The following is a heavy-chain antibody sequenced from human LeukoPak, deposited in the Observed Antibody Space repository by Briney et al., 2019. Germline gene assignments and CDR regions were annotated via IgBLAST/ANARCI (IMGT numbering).Heavy chain of an antibody. V-gene: IGHV4-59*01. D-gene: IGHD1-26*01. CDR2: IYYSGST. J-gene: IGHJ6*03. CDR1: GGSFSPYY. CDR3: AREWEPNYYMDV. Sequence: PSETLSLTCTVSGGSFSPYYWIWIRQPPGKGLEWIGYIYYSGSTNYNPSLQSRVTISVDTSKNQFSLKLSSVTAADTAVYYCAREWEPNYYMDVWGKGTTVTVSS.